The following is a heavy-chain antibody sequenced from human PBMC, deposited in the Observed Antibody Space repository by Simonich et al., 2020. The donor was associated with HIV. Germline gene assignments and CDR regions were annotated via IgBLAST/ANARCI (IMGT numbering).Heavy chain of an antibody. Sequence: QVQLVQSGAEVKKPGASVKVSCKVSGSTLTGLSMHWVRQAPGKGLEWMGGFDPENLETIYSQNFQGRVSMTEDTSTDTADMELSRLRSDDTAIYFCARTLAARPFFDYWGQGTLVTVSS. CDR1: GSTLTGLS. CDR2: FDPENLET. V-gene: IGHV1-24*01. D-gene: IGHD6-6*01. J-gene: IGHJ4*02. CDR3: ARTLAARPFFDY.